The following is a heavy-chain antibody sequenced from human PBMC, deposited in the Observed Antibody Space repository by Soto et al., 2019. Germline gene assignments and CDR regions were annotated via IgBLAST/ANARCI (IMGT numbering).Heavy chain of an antibody. V-gene: IGHV4-39*01. CDR2: IYYSGST. CDR1: GGSISSSSYY. J-gene: IGHJ4*02. CDR3: ASFAVYCSGGSCFYKSDY. Sequence: SETLSLTCSVTGGSISSSSYYWGWIRQPPGKGLEWIGSIYYSGSTYYNPSLKSRVTISVDTSKNQFSLKLSSVTAADTAVYYCASFAVYCSGGSCFYKSDYWGQGTMVTVSS. D-gene: IGHD2-15*01.